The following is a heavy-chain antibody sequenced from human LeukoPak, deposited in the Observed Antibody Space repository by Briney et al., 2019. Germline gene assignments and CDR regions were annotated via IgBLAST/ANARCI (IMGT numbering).Heavy chain of an antibody. V-gene: IGHV3-74*03. CDR3: ANGGLWLPTRSD. Sequence: GGSLRLPCAASGFTFSRYWMHWVRQAPGKGLMWVSRISPDGSTTLYADSVKGRFTISRDNAKNTLYLQMNSLGAEDTAVYYCANGGLWLPTRSDWGRGTLVTVSS. J-gene: IGHJ4*02. D-gene: IGHD3-22*01. CDR1: GFTFSRYW. CDR2: ISPDGSTT.